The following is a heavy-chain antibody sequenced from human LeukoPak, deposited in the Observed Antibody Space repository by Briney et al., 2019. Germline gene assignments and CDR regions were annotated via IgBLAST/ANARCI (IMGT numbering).Heavy chain of an antibody. J-gene: IGHJ3*02. V-gene: IGHV3-7*01. CDR1: GFTFSSYW. CDR2: IKQDGSEK. Sequence: GGSLRLSCAASGFTFSSYWMSWVRQAPGKGLEWVANIKQDGSEKYYVDSVKGRFTISRDNAKNSLYLQMNSLRAEDTAVYYCARVQITWSWAFDIWGQGTMVTVSS. D-gene: IGHD3-16*01. CDR3: ARVQITWSWAFDI.